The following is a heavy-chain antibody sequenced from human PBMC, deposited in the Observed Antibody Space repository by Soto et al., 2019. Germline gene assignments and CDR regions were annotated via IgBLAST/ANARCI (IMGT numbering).Heavy chain of an antibody. J-gene: IGHJ6*02. Sequence: GGSLRLSCAASGFTFDDYAMHWVRQAPGKGLEWVSLISWDGGSTYYADSVKGRFTISRDNSKNSLYLQMNSLRAEDTALYYCAKDILRAWYGSERKRDYYYYGMDVWGQGTTVTVSS. D-gene: IGHD3-10*01. V-gene: IGHV3-43D*03. CDR1: GFTFDDYA. CDR3: AKDILRAWYGSERKRDYYYYGMDV. CDR2: ISWDGGST.